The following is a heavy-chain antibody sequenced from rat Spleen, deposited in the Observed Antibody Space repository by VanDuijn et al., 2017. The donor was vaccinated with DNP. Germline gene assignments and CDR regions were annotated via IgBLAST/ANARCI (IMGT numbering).Heavy chain of an antibody. CDR1: GFTFSDYY. V-gene: IGHV5-22*01. D-gene: IGHD1-4*01. CDR3: ARHVLPLRVWDY. CDR2: ISYDGGSN. Sequence: EVQLVESGGGLVQPGRSLKLSCAASGFTFSDYYMAWVRQAPTKGLEWVAYISYDGGSNYHGDSVKGRFTIYRDIVKNILYLQMNSLRSEDMATYYCARHVLPLRVWDYWGQGVMVTVSS. J-gene: IGHJ2*01.